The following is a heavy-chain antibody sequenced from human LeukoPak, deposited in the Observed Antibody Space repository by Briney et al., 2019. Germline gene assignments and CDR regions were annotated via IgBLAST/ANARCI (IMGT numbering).Heavy chain of an antibody. V-gene: IGHV4-34*01. Sequence: KASETLSLTCAVYGGSFSGYYWSWIRQPPGKGLEWIGEINHSGSTNYNPSLKSRVTISVDTSKNQFSLKLSSVTAADTAVYYCATSLPLDWYFDLWGRGTLVSVSS. CDR3: ATSLPLDWYFDL. CDR1: GGSFSGYY. CDR2: INHSGST. J-gene: IGHJ2*01. D-gene: IGHD5/OR15-5a*01.